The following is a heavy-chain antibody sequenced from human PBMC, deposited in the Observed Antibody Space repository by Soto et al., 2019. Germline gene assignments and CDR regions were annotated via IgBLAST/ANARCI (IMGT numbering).Heavy chain of an antibody. D-gene: IGHD3-10*01. V-gene: IGHV4-34*01. J-gene: IGHJ6*02. CDR2: INHSGST. Sequence: SETLSLTCAVYGGSFSGYYWSWIRQPPGKGLEWIGEINHSGSTNYNPSLKSRVTISVDTSKNQFSLKLSSVTAADTAVYYCARGAENYYGSGSYGGYYYYGMDVRGQGTTVTVSS. CDR3: ARGAENYYGSGSYGGYYYYGMDV. CDR1: GGSFSGYY.